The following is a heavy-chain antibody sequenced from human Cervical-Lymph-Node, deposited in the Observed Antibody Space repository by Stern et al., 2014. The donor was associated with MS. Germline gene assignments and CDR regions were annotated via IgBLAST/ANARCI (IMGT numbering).Heavy chain of an antibody. V-gene: IGHV1-69*06. CDR1: GGTFHNHV. J-gene: IGHJ4*02. Sequence: QVQLVQSGAEVKKPGSSVKVSCTASGGTFHNHVISWVRQARGQGLEWMGGIVPLFGTPDSARKFQGRVTITAAKSTSTVHMILSSLNREDTGIYYCANRDMGYAYGRHDYWGQGTLVTVS. D-gene: IGHD3-16*01. CDR2: IVPLFGTP. CDR3: ANRDMGYAYGRHDY.